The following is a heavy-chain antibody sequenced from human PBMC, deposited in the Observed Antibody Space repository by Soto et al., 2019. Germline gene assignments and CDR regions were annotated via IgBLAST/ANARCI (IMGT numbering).Heavy chain of an antibody. CDR1: GGSISSSNW. V-gene: IGHV4-4*02. D-gene: IGHD3-22*01. CDR3: ARAPDSSGYYRPQRYYYYGMDV. J-gene: IGHJ6*02. CDR2: IYHSGST. Sequence: SETLSLTCAVSGGSISSSNWWSWVRQPPGKGLEWIGEIYHSGSTNYNPSLKSRVTISVDKSKNQFSLKLSSVTAADTAVYYCARAPDSSGYYRPQRYYYYGMDVWGQGTTVTVSS.